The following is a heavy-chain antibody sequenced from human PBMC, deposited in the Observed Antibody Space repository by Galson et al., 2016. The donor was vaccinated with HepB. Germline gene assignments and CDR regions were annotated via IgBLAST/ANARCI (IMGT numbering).Heavy chain of an antibody. CDR3: ARPVTGETDY. CDR1: GYNFTSYW. D-gene: IGHD7-27*01. Sequence: QSGAEVKKPGESLQISCQGSGYNFTSYWIGWVRQMPGGGLEWMGSIYPGDSYTRYSPSFQGQVTISANKSSSTAYLQWSSLKASDTAMYYCARPVTGETDYWGQGTLVTVSS. V-gene: IGHV5-51*01. J-gene: IGHJ4*02. CDR2: IYPGDSYT.